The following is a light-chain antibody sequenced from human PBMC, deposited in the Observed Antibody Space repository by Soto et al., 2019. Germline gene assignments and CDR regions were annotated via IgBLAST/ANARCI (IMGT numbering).Light chain of an antibody. CDR2: DVS. J-gene: IGLJ1*01. V-gene: IGLV2-11*01. Sequence: QSALTQPRSVSGSPGQSVTISCTGTSSDVGGYNYVSWYQQHPGKAPKIMIYDVSKRPSGVPDRFSGSKSGNTASLTISGLQAEDEPDYYCCSYAGSYTFNVFGTGTKLTVL. CDR1: SSDVGGYNY. CDR3: CSYAGSYTFNV.